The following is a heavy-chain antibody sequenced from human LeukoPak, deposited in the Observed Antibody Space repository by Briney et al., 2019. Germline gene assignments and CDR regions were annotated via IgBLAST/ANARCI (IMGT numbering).Heavy chain of an antibody. Sequence: SETLSLTCTVSGGSISSYYWSWIRQPPGKGLEWIGDIYYSGSTNYNPSLKSRVTISVDTSKNQFSLKLSSVTAADTAVYYCARYCSSTSCYPVGYNWFDPWGQGTLVTVSS. CDR2: IYYSGST. CDR1: GGSISSYY. J-gene: IGHJ5*02. CDR3: ARYCSSTSCYPVGYNWFDP. V-gene: IGHV4-59*01. D-gene: IGHD2-2*01.